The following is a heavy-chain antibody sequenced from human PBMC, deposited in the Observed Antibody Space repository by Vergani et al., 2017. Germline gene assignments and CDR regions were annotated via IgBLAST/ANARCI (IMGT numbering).Heavy chain of an antibody. D-gene: IGHD2-8*02. V-gene: IGHV1-2*02. CDR3: ARGRVAYAGFYYGMDV. CDR1: GYTFSAYY. CDR2: VNPNSGDT. Sequence: QVHLVQSGAEVKKPGASVKVSCQTSGYTFSAYYIHWVRQAPGQGLEWMGWVNPNSGDTNYAQKFQGRVTMTRDMAINTTYMELSRLTSDDTAVYYCARGRVAYAGFYYGMDVWGQGTTVTVSS. J-gene: IGHJ6*02.